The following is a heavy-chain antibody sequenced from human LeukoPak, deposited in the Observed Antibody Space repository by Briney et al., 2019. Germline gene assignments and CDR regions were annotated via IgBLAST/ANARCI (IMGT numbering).Heavy chain of an antibody. J-gene: IGHJ5*02. V-gene: IGHV4-34*01. CDR3: ARGYCSSTSCYFFSGHLRSYFVRFDP. D-gene: IGHD2-2*01. CDR2: INHSGST. CDR1: GGSFRGYY. Sequence: SETLSLTCAVYGGSFRGYYWSWIRQPPGKGLEWIGEINHSGSTNYNPSLKSRVTISVDTSKNQFSLKLGSVTAADTAVYYCARGYCSSTSCYFFSGHLRSYFVRFDPWGQGTLVTVSS.